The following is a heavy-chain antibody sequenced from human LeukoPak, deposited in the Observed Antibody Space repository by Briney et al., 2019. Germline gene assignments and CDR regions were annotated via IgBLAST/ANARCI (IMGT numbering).Heavy chain of an antibody. Sequence: PSETLPVTCTVSGGSVSNSHYYWTWIRQPPGKGLEWIGSIFYSGSTNYNPSLKSRVTISIDTSDNQFSLNMSSVTAADTAVYYCARDTYYYDDSGYYQFDYWGRGAL. CDR1: GGSVSNSHYY. J-gene: IGHJ4*02. CDR2: IFYSGST. V-gene: IGHV4-61*01. D-gene: IGHD3-22*01. CDR3: ARDTYYYDDSGYYQFDY.